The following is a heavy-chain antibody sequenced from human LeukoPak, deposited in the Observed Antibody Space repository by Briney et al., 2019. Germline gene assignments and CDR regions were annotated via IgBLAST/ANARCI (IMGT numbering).Heavy chain of an antibody. V-gene: IGHV4-38-2*02. CDR2: IYHSGST. D-gene: IGHD4-11*01. CDR1: GYSISSGYY. Sequence: SETLSLTCTVSGYSISSGYYWGWIRQPPGKGLEWIGSIYHSGSTYYNPSLKSRVTISVDTSKNQFSLKLSSVTAADTAVYYCARTHSLTYYYYYYMDVWGKGTTVTVSS. J-gene: IGHJ6*03. CDR3: ARTHSLTYYYYYYMDV.